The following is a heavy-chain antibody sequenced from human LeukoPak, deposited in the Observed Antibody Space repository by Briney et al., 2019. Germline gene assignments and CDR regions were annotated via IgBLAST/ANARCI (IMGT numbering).Heavy chain of an antibody. V-gene: IGHV1-8*02. D-gene: IGHD6-19*01. J-gene: IGHJ5*02. Sequence: GASVKVSCKASGYTFTSYYMYWVRQAPGQGLEWMGWMNPNSGNTGYAQKFQGRVTMTRNTSISTAYMELSSLRSEDTAVYYCARGRGDYSSGWYGNWFDPWGQGTLVTVSS. CDR1: GYTFTSYY. CDR3: ARGRGDYSSGWYGNWFDP. CDR2: MNPNSGNT.